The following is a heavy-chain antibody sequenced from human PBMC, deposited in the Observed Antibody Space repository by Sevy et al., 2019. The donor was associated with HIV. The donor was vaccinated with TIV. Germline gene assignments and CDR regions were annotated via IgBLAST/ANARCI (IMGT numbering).Heavy chain of an antibody. CDR3: TTAGDYDSSGYNWVYYYYYYMDV. J-gene: IGHJ6*03. Sequence: GGSLRLSCAASGFTFSNAWMSWVRQAPGKGLEWVGRIKSKTDGGTTDYAAPVKGRFTISRDDSKNTLYLQMNSLKTEDKAVYYCTTAGDYDSSGYNWVYYYYYYMDVWGKGTTVTVSS. V-gene: IGHV3-15*01. D-gene: IGHD3-22*01. CDR2: IKSKTDGGTT. CDR1: GFTFSNAW.